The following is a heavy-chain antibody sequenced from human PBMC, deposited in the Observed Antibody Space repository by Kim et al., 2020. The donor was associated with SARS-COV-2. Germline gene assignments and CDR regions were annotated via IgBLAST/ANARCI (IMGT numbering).Heavy chain of an antibody. Sequence: GGSLRLSCAASGFTFSSYGMHWVRQAPCKGLEWVAVISYDGSNKYYADSVKGRFTISRDNSKNTLYLQMNSLRAEDTAVYYCAKGPGDEVYFDYWGQGTLVTVSS. CDR2: ISYDGSNK. D-gene: IGHD2-21*02. CDR1: GFTFSSYG. CDR3: AKGPGDEVYFDY. V-gene: IGHV3-30*18. J-gene: IGHJ4*02.